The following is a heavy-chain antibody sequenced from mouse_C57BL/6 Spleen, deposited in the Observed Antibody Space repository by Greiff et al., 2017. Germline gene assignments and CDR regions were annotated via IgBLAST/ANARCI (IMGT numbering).Heavy chain of an antibody. D-gene: IGHD1-1*01. CDR2: IDPSDSYT. CDR1: GYTFTSYW. Sequence: QVQLQQPGAELVKPGASVKLSCKASGYTFTSYWMQWVKQRPGQGLEWIGEIDPSDSYTNYNQKFKGKATLTVDTSSSTAYMQLSSLTSEDSAVYYCATATSTVVAKDYAMDYWGQGTSVTVSS. CDR3: ATATSTVVAKDYAMDY. V-gene: IGHV1-50*01. J-gene: IGHJ4*01.